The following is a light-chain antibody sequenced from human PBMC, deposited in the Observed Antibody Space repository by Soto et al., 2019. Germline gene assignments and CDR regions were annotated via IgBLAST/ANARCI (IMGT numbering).Light chain of an antibody. V-gene: IGKV3-15*01. J-gene: IGKJ4*01. CDR2: HTS. CDR3: QQYTVWPFT. CDR1: QNINTN. Sequence: EIEMTQSPAPLSLSPGERATLSCRASQNINTNLAWYQQSPGRAPRLFIYHTSTSATGSPDRFSGSGSGTEFNLTISSLQSEDFALYYCQQYTVWPFTFGEGTRVEIK.